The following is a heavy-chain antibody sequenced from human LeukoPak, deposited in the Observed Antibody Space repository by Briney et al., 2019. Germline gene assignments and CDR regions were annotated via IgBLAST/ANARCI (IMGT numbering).Heavy chain of an antibody. J-gene: IGHJ5*02. V-gene: IGHV4-39*01. CDR3: TRQGVYYDSSGYYLSWFDP. D-gene: IGHD3-22*01. Sequence: SETRSLTCTVSGDSISSSNYYWGWIRQPPGKGLEWIGTIYYSGHTYYNPSLESRVTISVDTSKNQFSLKLTSVTATDTAVYYCTRQGVYYDSSGYYLSWFDPWGQGTLVTVSS. CDR1: GDSISSSNYY. CDR2: IYYSGHT.